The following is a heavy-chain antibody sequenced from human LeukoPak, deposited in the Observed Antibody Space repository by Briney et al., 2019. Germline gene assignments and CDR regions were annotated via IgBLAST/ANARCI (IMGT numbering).Heavy chain of an antibody. CDR3: ARRQSGYLKYYFDY. CDR2: INHSGST. J-gene: IGHJ4*02. D-gene: IGHD3-3*01. CDR1: GGSFSGYY. V-gene: IGHV4-34*01. Sequence: SETLSLTCAVYGGSFSGYYWSWIRQPPGKGLEWIGEINHSGSTNYNPSLKSRVTISVDTSKNQFSLKLSSVTAADTAVYYCARRQSGYLKYYFDYWGQGTLVTVSS.